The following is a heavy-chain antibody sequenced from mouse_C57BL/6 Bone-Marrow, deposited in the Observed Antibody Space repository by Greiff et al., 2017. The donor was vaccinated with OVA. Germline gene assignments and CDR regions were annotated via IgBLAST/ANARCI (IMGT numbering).Heavy chain of an antibody. CDR3: AYYYGSSWFAY. V-gene: IGHV3-6*01. CDR2: ISYDGSN. J-gene: IGHJ3*01. CDR1: GYSITSGYY. D-gene: IGHD1-1*01. Sequence: VQLQQSGPGLVKPSQSLSLTCSVTGYSITSGYYWNWIRQFPGNKLEWMGYISYDGSNNYNPSLKNRISITRDTSKNQFFLKLNSVTTEDTATYYCAYYYGSSWFAYWGQGTLVTVSA.